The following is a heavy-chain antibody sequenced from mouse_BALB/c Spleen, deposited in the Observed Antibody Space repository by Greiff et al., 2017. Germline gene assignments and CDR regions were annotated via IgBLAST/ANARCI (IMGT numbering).Heavy chain of an antibody. CDR1: GYTFTSYT. D-gene: IGHD2-3*01. V-gene: IGHV1-4*01. CDR3: ARWGDGYFDV. Sequence: VKLMESGAELARPGASVKMSCKASGYTFTSYTMHWVKQRPGQGLEWIGYINPSSGYTNYNQKFKDKATLTADKSSSTAYMQLSSLTSEDSAVYYCARWGDGYFDVWGAGTTVTVSS. J-gene: IGHJ1*01. CDR2: INPSSGYT.